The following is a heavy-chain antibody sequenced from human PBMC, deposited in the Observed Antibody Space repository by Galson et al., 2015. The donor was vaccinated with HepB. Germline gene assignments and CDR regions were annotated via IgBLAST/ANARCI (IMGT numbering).Heavy chain of an antibody. V-gene: IGHV1-18*01. CDR2: ISAYNGNT. Sequence: SVKVSCKASGYTFTSYGISWVRQAPGQGLEWMGWISAYNGNTNYAQKLQGRVTMTTDTSTSTAYMELRSLKSDDTAVYYCARGGYSSSWYTGLRYDYYYMDVWGKGTTVTVSS. D-gene: IGHD6-13*01. CDR3: ARGGYSSSWYTGLRYDYYYMDV. J-gene: IGHJ6*03. CDR1: GYTFTSYG.